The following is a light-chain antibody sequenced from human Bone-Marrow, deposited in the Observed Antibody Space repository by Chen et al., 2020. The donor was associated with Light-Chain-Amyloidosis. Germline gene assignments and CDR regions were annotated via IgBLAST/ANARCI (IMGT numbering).Light chain of an antibody. CDR1: NIGSTS. J-gene: IGLJ3*02. CDR3: QVWDRSSDRPV. V-gene: IGLV3-21*02. CDR2: DDS. Sequence: SYVLTPPSSVSVAPGQTATIACGGNNIGSTSVHWYQQTPGQAPLLVVYDDSDRPSGIPERLSGSNSGNTATLTSSGVEAGDEADYYCQVWDRSSDRPVFGGGTKLTVL.